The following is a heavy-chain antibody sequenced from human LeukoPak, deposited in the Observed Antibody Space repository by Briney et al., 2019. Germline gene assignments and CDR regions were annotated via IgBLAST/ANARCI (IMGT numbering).Heavy chain of an antibody. J-gene: IGHJ4*02. Sequence: GGSLRLSCAASGFTFSSYSMNWVRQAPGKGLEWVSYISSSSSTIYYADSVKGRFTISRDNAKNSLYLQMNSLRAEDTAVYYCAKEYCSGGSCYFAGVPLDCWGQGTLVTVSS. CDR1: GFTFSSYS. CDR3: AKEYCSGGSCYFAGVPLDC. CDR2: ISSSSSTI. D-gene: IGHD2-15*01. V-gene: IGHV3-48*01.